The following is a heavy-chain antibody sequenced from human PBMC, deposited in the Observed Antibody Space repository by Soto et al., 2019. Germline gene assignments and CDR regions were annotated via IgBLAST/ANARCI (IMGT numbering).Heavy chain of an antibody. Sequence: PGGSLRLSCAASGFTFNNYAMNWVRQAPGRGLEWVSGINVSGGTTYYAGSVKGRFTISRDNSKNTLFLQMNSLRAEDTAVYYCAKDRYNSCLDYYFGYWGQGTRVTVSS. CDR3: AKDRYNSCLDYYFGY. D-gene: IGHD3-16*01. J-gene: IGHJ4*02. CDR2: INVSGGTT. V-gene: IGHV3-23*01. CDR1: GFTFNNYA.